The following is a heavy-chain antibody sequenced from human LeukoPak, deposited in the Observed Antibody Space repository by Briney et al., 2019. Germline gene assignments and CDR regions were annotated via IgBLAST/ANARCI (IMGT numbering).Heavy chain of an antibody. CDR3: ARGHIVVVPADFDY. CDR2: VYHSGST. CDR1: GYSISSGYY. Sequence: SETLSLTCTVSGYSISSGYYWGWIRQSPGKGLEWIGSVYHSGSTYYNPSLKSRVTISEDTSNNQFSLKLSSVTTADTAVYYCARGHIVVVPADFDYWGQGTLVTVSS. J-gene: IGHJ4*02. V-gene: IGHV4-38-2*02. D-gene: IGHD2-2*01.